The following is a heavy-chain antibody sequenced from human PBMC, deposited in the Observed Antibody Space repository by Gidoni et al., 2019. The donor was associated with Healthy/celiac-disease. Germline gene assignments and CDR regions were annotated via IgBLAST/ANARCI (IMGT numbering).Heavy chain of an antibody. V-gene: IGHV3-7*01. D-gene: IGHD6-19*01. CDR3: ARDLSELVRGWYVFAY. CDR1: GFTFSSYW. Sequence: EVQLVESGGGLVQPGGSLRLSCAASGFTFSSYWMSWVRQAPGKGLEWVANIKQDGSEKYYVDSVKGRFTISRDNAKNSLYLQMNSLRAEDTAVYYCARDLSELVRGWYVFAYWGQGTLVTVSS. CDR2: IKQDGSEK. J-gene: IGHJ4*02.